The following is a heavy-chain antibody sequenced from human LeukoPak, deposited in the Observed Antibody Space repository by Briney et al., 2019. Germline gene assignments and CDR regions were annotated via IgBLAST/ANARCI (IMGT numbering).Heavy chain of an antibody. D-gene: IGHD7-27*01. CDR2: IDTSSSTM. Sequence: GGPLRLSCSASAFPFRDYSMNWVPQAPGKGVGWVSYIDTSSSTMYYAASVLGRFTISRDSAKESLYLQMNSLRDEDAAVYYCAREDDSWGPNNLDLWGQGTMVTVSS. V-gene: IGHV3-48*02. CDR1: AFPFRDYS. CDR3: AREDDSWGPNNLDL. J-gene: IGHJ3*01.